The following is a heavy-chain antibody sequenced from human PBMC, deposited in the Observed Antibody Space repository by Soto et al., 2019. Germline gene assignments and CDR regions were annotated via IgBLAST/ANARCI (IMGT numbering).Heavy chain of an antibody. CDR1: GGSFSGYY. Sequence: QVQLQQWGAGLLKPSETLSLTCAVYGGSFSGYYLSWIRQPPGKGLEWIGEINHSGSTNYNPSLKRRVTISVDTSKNQFSLKLSSVNAADTAVYYCSRGRRTAVTIDYWGQGTLVTVSS. V-gene: IGHV4-34*01. CDR2: INHSGST. J-gene: IGHJ4*02. D-gene: IGHD4-17*01. CDR3: SRGRRTAVTIDY.